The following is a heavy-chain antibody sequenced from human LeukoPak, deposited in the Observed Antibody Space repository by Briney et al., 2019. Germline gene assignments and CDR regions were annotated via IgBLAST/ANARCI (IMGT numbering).Heavy chain of an antibody. V-gene: IGHV3-48*02. J-gene: IGHJ4*02. D-gene: IGHD1-26*01. CDR3: ARDGGLYSGTSYFDY. CDR2: ISSSSNTM. Sequence: GGSLRLSCAASGFTFSSYSMNWVRQAPGKGLEWVSYISSSSNTMYYADSVKGRFTISRGNAKNSLYLQMNSLRDEDMAVYYCARDGGLYSGTSYFDYWGQGTLVTVSS. CDR1: GFTFSSYS.